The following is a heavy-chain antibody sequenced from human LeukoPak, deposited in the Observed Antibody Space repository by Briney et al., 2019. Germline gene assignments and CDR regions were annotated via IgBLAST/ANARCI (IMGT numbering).Heavy chain of an antibody. J-gene: IGHJ4*02. CDR1: GFTFSSYS. CDR2: ISSSSSTI. D-gene: IGHD3-22*01. Sequence: PGGSLRLSCAASGFTFSSYSMNWVRQAPGKGLEWVSYISSSSSTIYYADSVKGRFTISRDSAKNSLYLQMNSLRAEDTAVYCCARDVITMIVSPGFDYWGQGTLVTVSS. CDR3: ARDVITMIVSPGFDY. V-gene: IGHV3-48*04.